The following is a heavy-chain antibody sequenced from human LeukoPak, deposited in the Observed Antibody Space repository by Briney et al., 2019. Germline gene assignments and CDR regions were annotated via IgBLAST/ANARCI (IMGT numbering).Heavy chain of an antibody. CDR3: AKDGDYGDYPSDGNYFDY. V-gene: IGHV3-30*18. Sequence: GGSLRLSCAASGFTLSSYGMHWVRQAPGKGLEWVAVISYDGSNKYYADSVKGRFTISRDNSKNTLYLQMNSLRAEDTAVYYCAKDGDYGDYPSDGNYFDYWGQGTLVTVSS. D-gene: IGHD4-17*01. CDR2: ISYDGSNK. CDR1: GFTLSSYG. J-gene: IGHJ4*02.